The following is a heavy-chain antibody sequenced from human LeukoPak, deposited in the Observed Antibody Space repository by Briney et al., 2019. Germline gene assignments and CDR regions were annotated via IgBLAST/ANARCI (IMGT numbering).Heavy chain of an antibody. CDR3: ARGDSGWYNWFDP. Sequence: SVKVSCKASGYTFTSYDIGWVRQAPGQGLEWMGGIIPIFGTANYAQKFQGRVTITADESTSTAYMELSSLRSEDTAVYYCARGDSGWYNWFDPWGQGTLVTVSS. CDR2: IIPIFGTA. V-gene: IGHV1-69*13. CDR1: GYTFTSYD. D-gene: IGHD6-19*01. J-gene: IGHJ5*02.